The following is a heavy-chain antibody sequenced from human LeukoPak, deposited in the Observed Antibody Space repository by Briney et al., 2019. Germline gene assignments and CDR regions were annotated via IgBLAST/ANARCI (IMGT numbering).Heavy chain of an antibody. J-gene: IGHJ5*02. CDR1: GGSFSGYY. Sequence: SETLSLTCAVYGGSFSGYYWSWVRQPPGKGLEWIGEINHSGSTNYNPSLKSRVTISVDTSKNQFSLKLSSVPAADTAVYYCASRKGLVVPAAIRENWFDPWGQGTLVTVSS. D-gene: IGHD2-2*02. CDR2: INHSGST. V-gene: IGHV4-34*01. CDR3: ASRKGLVVPAAIRENWFDP.